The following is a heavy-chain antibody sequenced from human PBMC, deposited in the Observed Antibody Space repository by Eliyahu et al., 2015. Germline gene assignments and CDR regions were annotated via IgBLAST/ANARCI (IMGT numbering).Heavy chain of an antibody. D-gene: IGHD1-26*01. Sequence: QLVESGGGQIQPGGSLRLSCKGSGFSFTSAWVSWVRRAPGEGVGGGGRIKSGIDGGTTDYAAPVKDRFIISRDDSTETVSLQMNSLETEDTAIYYCATGWEVRVLSDWGQGTLVTVSP. CDR3: ATGWEVRVLSD. CDR2: IKSGIDGGTT. V-gene: IGHV3-15*01. CDR1: GFSFTSAW. J-gene: IGHJ4*02.